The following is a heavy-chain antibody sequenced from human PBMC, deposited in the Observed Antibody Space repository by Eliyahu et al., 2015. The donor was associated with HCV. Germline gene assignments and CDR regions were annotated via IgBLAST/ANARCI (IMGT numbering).Heavy chain of an antibody. Sequence: QVQLQESGPRLVRASETLSLTCSVSGSSLSDYYWSWIRLPPGKGLEWIGHIWNRKYNPALRGRVSISVDTSKNQFSLQLTSLTAADTAVYYCARSPHGLLDGFDPWGQGMLVIVSS. D-gene: IGHD2-21*01. V-gene: IGHV4-59*01. CDR1: GSSLSDYY. CDR3: ARSPHGLLDGFDP. J-gene: IGHJ5*02. CDR2: IWNR.